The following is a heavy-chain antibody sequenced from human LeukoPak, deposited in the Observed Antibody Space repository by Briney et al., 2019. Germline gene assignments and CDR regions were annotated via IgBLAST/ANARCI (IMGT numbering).Heavy chain of an antibody. V-gene: IGHV4-4*02. CDR2: IYYSGST. D-gene: IGHD6-19*01. CDR3: ARHGIGYSSGWYPVAEYFQH. CDR1: GAPISSNNW. J-gene: IGHJ1*01. Sequence: PSGTLSLTCAVSGAPISSNNWWWSWVRQPPGKGLEWIGYIYYSGSTNYNPSLKSRVTISVDTSKNQFSLKLSSVTAADTAVYYCARHGIGYSSGWYPVAEYFQHWGQGTLVTVSS.